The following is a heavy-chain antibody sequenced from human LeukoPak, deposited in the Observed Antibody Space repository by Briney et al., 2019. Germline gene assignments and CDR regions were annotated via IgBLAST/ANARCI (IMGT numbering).Heavy chain of an antibody. CDR2: INPKTGGT. V-gene: IGHV1-2*02. CDR3: AREPWSIEESSLDF. CDR1: GYTLSSYY. D-gene: IGHD3-10*01. J-gene: IGHJ4*02. Sequence: ASVKVSCKTSGYTLSSYYMHWVRQVPGQGLEWMGWINPKTGGTDYAQQFQGRVTMTRNTTITTGYMELSRLRSDDTAVYYCAREPWSIEESSLDFWGQGALVTVSS.